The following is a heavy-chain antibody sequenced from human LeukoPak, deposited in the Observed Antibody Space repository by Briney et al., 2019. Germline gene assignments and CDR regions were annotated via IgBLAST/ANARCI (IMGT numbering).Heavy chain of an antibody. J-gene: IGHJ4*02. V-gene: IGHV4-59*08. CDR3: ARLGSGSLMASFDY. CDR2: IYYTGTS. CDR1: GGSISGYY. D-gene: IGHD3-10*01. Sequence: PSETLSLTCTVSGGSISGYYWSWIRQPPGKGLEWIGYIYYTGTSAYNPSVKSRVTLSVDTSNNQFSLKLSSVTAADTAVYYCARLGSGSLMASFDYWGQGTLVTVSS.